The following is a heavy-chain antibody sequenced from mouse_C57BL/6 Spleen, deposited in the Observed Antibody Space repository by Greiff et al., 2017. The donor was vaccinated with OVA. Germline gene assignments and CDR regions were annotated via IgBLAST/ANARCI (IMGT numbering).Heavy chain of an antibody. CDR2: INPNNGGT. V-gene: IGHV1-26*01. CDR3: ARTAYGNPFFDY. Sequence: VQLQQSGPELVKPGASVKISCKASGYTFTDYYMNWVKQSHGKSLEWIGDINPNNGGTSYNQKFKGKATLTVDKSSSTAYMELRSLTSEDSAVYYWARTAYGNPFFDYWGQGTTLTVSS. CDR1: GYTFTDYY. J-gene: IGHJ2*01. D-gene: IGHD2-1*01.